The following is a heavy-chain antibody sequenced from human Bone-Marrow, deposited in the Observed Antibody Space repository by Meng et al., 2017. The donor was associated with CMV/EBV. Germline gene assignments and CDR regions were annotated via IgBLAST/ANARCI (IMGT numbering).Heavy chain of an antibody. D-gene: IGHD2-2*01. CDR1: GFTVSSNY. J-gene: IGHJ6*02. CDR3: AKAPYDIVVVPAEDYGMDV. Sequence: GGSLRLSCAASGFTVSSNYMSWVRQAPGKGLEWVSVIYSGGSTYYADSVKGRFTISRDNSKNTLYLQMNSLRAEDTAVYYCAKAPYDIVVVPAEDYGMDVWGQGTTVTVSS. CDR2: IYSGGST. V-gene: IGHV3-53*05.